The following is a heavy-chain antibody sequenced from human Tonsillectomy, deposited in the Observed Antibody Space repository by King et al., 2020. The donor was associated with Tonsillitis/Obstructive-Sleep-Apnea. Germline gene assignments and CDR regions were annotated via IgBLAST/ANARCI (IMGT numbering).Heavy chain of an antibody. CDR1: GGTFSSYA. V-gene: IGHV1-69*01. CDR3: ASAPSNDFWTGENYYFDY. D-gene: IGHD3/OR15-3a*01. CDR2: LVPIFGTA. Sequence: SGAEVKKPGSSVKVSCKASGGTFSSYAISWVRQAPGQGLEWVGGLVPIFGTANYAQKFQDRVTITADESTSTAYLELSSLRSEDTAVYYCASAPSNDFWTGENYYFDYWGQGTLVTVSS. J-gene: IGHJ4*02.